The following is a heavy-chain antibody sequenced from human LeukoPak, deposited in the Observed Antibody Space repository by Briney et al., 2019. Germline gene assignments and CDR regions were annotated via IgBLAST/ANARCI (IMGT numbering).Heavy chain of an antibody. V-gene: IGHV3-15*01. Sequence: GGSLRLSCAASGFTFSNAWMSWVRRAPGKGLEWVGRIKAKTNGGTADYTPPVNGRFTISRDDSRNTLYLQMNSLRAEDTAVYYCARNMGYFDYWGQGTLVTVSS. J-gene: IGHJ4*02. CDR3: ARNMGYFDY. CDR2: IKAKTNGGTA. CDR1: GFTFSNAW.